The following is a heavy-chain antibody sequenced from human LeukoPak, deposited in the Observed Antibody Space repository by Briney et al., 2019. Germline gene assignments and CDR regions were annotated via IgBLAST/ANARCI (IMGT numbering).Heavy chain of an antibody. Sequence: SETLSLTCAVYGGSFSGYYWSWIRQPPGKGLEWIGEINHSGSTNYNPSLKSRVTISVDTSKNQFSLKLSSVTAADTAVYYCAREGYCSSTSCHPGYFQHWGQGTLVTVSS. CDR3: AREGYCSSTSCHPGYFQH. V-gene: IGHV4-34*01. J-gene: IGHJ1*01. CDR1: GGSFSGYY. D-gene: IGHD2-2*01. CDR2: INHSGST.